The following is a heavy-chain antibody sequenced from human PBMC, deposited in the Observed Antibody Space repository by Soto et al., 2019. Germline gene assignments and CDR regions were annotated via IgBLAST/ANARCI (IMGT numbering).Heavy chain of an antibody. J-gene: IGHJ6*02. CDR2: IESGGSA. V-gene: IGHV3-53*02. CDR1: GFSVSSTY. Sequence: EVQLVETGGGVVQRGGSLTLSCKASGFSVSSTYMSWVRQAPGRGLEWVAVIESGGSAHYADSVKGRFTISRDDPKNIIYLQMHTLRAEDTAVYYCAKDLGPLRLLNYYFYGLDVWGQGTSVTVSS. D-gene: IGHD2-15*01. CDR3: AKDLGPLRLLNYYFYGLDV.